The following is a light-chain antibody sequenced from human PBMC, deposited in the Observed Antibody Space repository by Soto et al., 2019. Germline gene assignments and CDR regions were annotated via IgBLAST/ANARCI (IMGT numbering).Light chain of an antibody. CDR1: QSVSSNY. CDR3: QQYGTSPFT. J-gene: IGKJ2*01. CDR2: GSS. V-gene: IGKV3-20*01. Sequence: EIVLTQSPGTLSLSPGERATLSCRASQSVSSNYVAWYQQKPGQAPRLLTHGSSSRATGVPDRFSGRGSGTTFTLVISRLEPEDFAVYYCQQYGTSPFTFGQGTKV.